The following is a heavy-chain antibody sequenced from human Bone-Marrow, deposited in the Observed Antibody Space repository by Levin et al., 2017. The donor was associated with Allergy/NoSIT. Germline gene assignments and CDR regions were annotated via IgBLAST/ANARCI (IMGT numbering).Heavy chain of an antibody. J-gene: IGHJ4*02. Sequence: SQTLSLTCNVSGASLSSYYWTWIRQPPGKGLEWIGYIYKSGTTSYNPSLKSRVTISVDTSKKQVSLKVNSVTAADTAVYYCARGGVLGYCSSTNCYAGLDNWGQGTLVTVSS. CDR2: IYKSGTT. CDR1: GASLSSYY. CDR3: ARGGVLGYCSSTNCYAGLDN. D-gene: IGHD2-2*01. V-gene: IGHV4-59*01.